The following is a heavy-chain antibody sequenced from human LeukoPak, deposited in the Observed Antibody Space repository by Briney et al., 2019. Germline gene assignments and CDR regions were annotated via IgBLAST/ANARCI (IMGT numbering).Heavy chain of an antibody. J-gene: IGHJ4*02. CDR1: GGSISSYY. CDR3: ARDIRGAVAGTTFFDY. CDR2: IYYSGST. D-gene: IGHD6-19*01. V-gene: IGHV4-59*01. Sequence: PSETLSLTRTVSGGSISSYYWSWIRQPPGKGLEWIGYIYYSGSTNYNPSLKSRVTISVDTSKNQFSLKLSSVTAADTAVYYCARDIRGAVAGTTFFDYWGQGTLVTVSS.